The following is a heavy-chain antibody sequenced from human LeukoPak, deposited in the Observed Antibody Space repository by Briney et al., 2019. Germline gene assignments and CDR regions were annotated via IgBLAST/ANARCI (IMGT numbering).Heavy chain of an antibody. J-gene: IGHJ4*02. CDR2: ISSSSTI. V-gene: IGHV3-48*04. CDR1: GFTFSSYS. Sequence: PGGSLRLSCAASGFTFSSYSMNWVRQAPGKGLEWVSYISSSSTIYYADSVKGRFTISRDNAKNSLYLQMNSLRAEDTAVYYCARDSSSGWYHDYWGQGTLVTVSS. CDR3: ARDSSSGWYHDY. D-gene: IGHD6-19*01.